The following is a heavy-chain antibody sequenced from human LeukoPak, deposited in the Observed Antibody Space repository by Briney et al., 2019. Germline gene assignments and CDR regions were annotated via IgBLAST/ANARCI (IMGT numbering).Heavy chain of an antibody. CDR1: GYSISNGYY. V-gene: IGHV4-38-2*02. Sequence: PSETLSLTSTVSGYSISNGYYWVWIRQPPGKGLEWIGSLYHSDSVYYNTALKSRVSMSVDTSKNQFSLKLSFVTAADTAVYYCARHHDSYYYYYIDVWGSGTTVTVSS. CDR2: LYHSDSV. CDR3: ARHHDSYYYYYIDV. D-gene: IGHD1-14*01. J-gene: IGHJ6*03.